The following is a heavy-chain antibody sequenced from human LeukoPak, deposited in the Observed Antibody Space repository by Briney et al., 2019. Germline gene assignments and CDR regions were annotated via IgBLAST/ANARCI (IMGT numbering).Heavy chain of an antibody. CDR3: ARQHSSSWSDWFDP. Sequence: SETLSLTCTVSGGSISISSYYWGWIRQPPGKGLEWIGSIYYSGSTYYNPSLKSRVTISVDTSKNQFSLKLSSVTAADTAVYYCARQHSSSWSDWFDPWGQGTLVTVSS. J-gene: IGHJ5*02. CDR1: GGSISISSYY. V-gene: IGHV4-39*01. CDR2: IYYSGST. D-gene: IGHD6-13*01.